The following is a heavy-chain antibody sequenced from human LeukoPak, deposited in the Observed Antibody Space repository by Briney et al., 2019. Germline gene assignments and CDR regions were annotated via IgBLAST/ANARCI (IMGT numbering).Heavy chain of an antibody. Sequence: SETLSLTCAVSGYSISSGYYWGWIRQPPGKGLEWIGSIYHSGSTYYNPSLKSRVTISVDTSKNQFSLKLSSVTAADTAVYYCARAVAVAGFDYWGQGTRVTVSS. CDR2: IYHSGST. CDR3: ARAVAVAGFDY. D-gene: IGHD6-19*01. J-gene: IGHJ4*02. CDR1: GYSISSGYY. V-gene: IGHV4-38-2*01.